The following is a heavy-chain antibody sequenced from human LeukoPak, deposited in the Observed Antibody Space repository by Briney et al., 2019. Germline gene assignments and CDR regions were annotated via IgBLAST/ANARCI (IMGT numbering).Heavy chain of an antibody. CDR1: GYTFTTYD. CDR2: MNPNSGNT. J-gene: IGHJ4*02. CDR3: ARVAGNCGGDCYRLVY. D-gene: IGHD2-21*01. V-gene: IGHV1-8*01. Sequence: GASVKVSCKASGYTFTTYDINWVRQATGQGREWMAWMNPNSGNTGYAQKFQGRVTMTRNTSISTAYMELGSLRSEDTAVYYCARVAGNCGGDCYRLVYWGQGTLVTVAS.